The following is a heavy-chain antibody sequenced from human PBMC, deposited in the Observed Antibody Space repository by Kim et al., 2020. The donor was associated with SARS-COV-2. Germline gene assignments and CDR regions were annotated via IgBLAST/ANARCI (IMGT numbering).Heavy chain of an antibody. CDR1: GFNFSRYG. D-gene: IGHD5-12*01. CDR2: TSNDGRNK. V-gene: IGHV3-30*18. J-gene: IGHJ4*02. CDR3: AKEVHSGSNVDTDY. Sequence: GGSLRLSCAGAGFNFSRYGMYWVRQAPGKGLEWVALTSNDGRNKYYGDSMGGRFTVSRDNSKNTVFLQMNSLRVEDTAVYYCAKEVHSGSNVDTDYWGQGALVTVSS.